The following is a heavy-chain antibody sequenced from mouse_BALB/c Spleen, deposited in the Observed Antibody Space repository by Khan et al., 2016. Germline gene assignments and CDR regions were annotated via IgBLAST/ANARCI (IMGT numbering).Heavy chain of an antibody. J-gene: IGHJ2*01. V-gene: IGHV1-7*01. D-gene: IGHD2-1*01. CDR1: GYTFTSYW. Sequence: QVQLQQSGAELAKPGASVKMSCKASGYTFTSYWMHWVKQRPGQGLEWIGNINPSTGYTEYNQKFQDKATLTADKSSSTAYMQLSSLTSEDSAVYYCDYYGSYDYWGQGTTLTVSS. CDR3: DYYGSYDY. CDR2: INPSTGYT.